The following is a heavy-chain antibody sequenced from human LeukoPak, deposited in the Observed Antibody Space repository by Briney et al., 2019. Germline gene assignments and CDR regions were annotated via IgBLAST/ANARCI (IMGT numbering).Heavy chain of an antibody. CDR3: ARRDYYGDFDP. CDR2: IYHSGTT. D-gene: IGHD4-17*01. J-gene: IGHJ5*02. Sequence: SETLSLTCAVSGGSISSGGYSCSWIRQPPGKGLEWIGYIYHSGTTYYNPSLKSRVTISVDRSKNQFSLKLSSVTAADTAVYYCARRDYYGDFDPWGQGTLVTVSS. V-gene: IGHV4-30-2*01. CDR1: GGSISSGGYS.